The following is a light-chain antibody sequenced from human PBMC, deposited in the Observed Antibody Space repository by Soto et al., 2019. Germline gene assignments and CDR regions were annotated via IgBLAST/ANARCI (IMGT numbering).Light chain of an antibody. CDR1: QSISTY. CDR3: PQGYRNPPT. V-gene: IGKV1-39*01. CDR2: GAS. J-gene: IGKJ2*01. Sequence: DIQMTQSPSSLSASVGDRVTITCRASQSISTYLNWYQQKPGKAPKLLIFGASNLQSGAPSRFSRRRSGTDFTPTISGLQPEEFATYYCPQGYRNPPTFGQGTKLEI.